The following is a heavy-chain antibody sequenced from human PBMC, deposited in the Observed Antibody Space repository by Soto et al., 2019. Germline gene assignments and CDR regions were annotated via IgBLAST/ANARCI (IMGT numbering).Heavy chain of an antibody. V-gene: IGHV1-8*01. CDR3: ARQGGSPAIVTGAGDGMDV. D-gene: IGHD5-18*01. CDR1: GYTFTSYD. Sequence: QVQLVQSGAEVKKPGASVKVSCKASGYTFTSYDINWVRQATGQGLEWMGWMNPNSGNTGYAQKFQGRVTMTRNTSISTAYMELSSLRSEDTAVYYCARQGGSPAIVTGAGDGMDVWGQGTTVTVSS. CDR2: MNPNSGNT. J-gene: IGHJ6*02.